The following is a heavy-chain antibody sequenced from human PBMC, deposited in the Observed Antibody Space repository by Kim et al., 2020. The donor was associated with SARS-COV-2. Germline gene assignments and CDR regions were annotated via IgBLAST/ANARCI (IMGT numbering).Heavy chain of an antibody. CDR1: GGSISSYY. D-gene: IGHD3-10*01. CDR2: IYYSGSP. J-gene: IGHJ5*02. V-gene: IGHV4-59*01. CDR3: ARLVSHYYGSGSYFWFDP. Sequence: SETLSLTCTVSGGSISSYYWSWIRQPPGKGLEWIGYIYYSGSPNYTPSLKSRVTISVDTSKTQFSLKLSLVTAAATAVYYCARLVSHYYGSGSYFWFDPWGQGTMVTVSA.